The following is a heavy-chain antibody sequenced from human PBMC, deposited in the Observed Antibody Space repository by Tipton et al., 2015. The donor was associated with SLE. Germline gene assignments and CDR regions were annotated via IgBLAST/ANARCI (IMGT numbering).Heavy chain of an antibody. CDR1: GSSVTSSNYY. D-gene: IGHD3-16*01. Sequence: GLVKPSEPLSLKCSVSGSSVTSSNYYWGWIRQPPGKGLEWIGSVYYSRSSYYNPSLKSRVTMSVDASKNQLSLTLTSVTAADTAVYYCATTSLIRFSKYYFDYWGQGTLVTVSS. V-gene: IGHV4-39*07. CDR2: VYYSRSS. CDR3: ATTSLIRFSKYYFDY. J-gene: IGHJ4*02.